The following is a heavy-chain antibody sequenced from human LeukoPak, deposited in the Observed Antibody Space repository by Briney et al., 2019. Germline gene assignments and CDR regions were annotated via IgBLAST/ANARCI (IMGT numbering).Heavy chain of an antibody. CDR3: ARDSSDILTGYYHF. Sequence: ASVKVSCKTSGYTFNDYYLHWVRQAPGQGLEWMGWINPNSGRTNYAPKFQGRVTLTTDTSISTAYMELSSLISGDTALYYCARDSSDILTGYYHFWGQGTLVTVGS. V-gene: IGHV1-2*02. D-gene: IGHD3-9*01. J-gene: IGHJ4*02. CDR2: INPNSGRT. CDR1: GYTFNDYY.